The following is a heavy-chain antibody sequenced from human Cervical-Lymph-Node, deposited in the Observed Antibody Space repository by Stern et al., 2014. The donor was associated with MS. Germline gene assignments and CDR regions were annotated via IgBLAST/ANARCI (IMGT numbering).Heavy chain of an antibody. D-gene: IGHD3-16*01. CDR1: GYTFTNYY. V-gene: IGHV1-46*01. CDR3: TRAVGGVGRE. J-gene: IGHJ4*02. CDR2: INPNGSGT. Sequence: VHLVESGPEVKKPGASVMVSCKTSGYTFTNYYIHWVRQAPGQGLEWMGIINPNGSGTASAPKFQGRLTMTRDPYTNTVNMRLIPLTSEDTAMYYCTRAVGGVGREWGQGTLVFVSS.